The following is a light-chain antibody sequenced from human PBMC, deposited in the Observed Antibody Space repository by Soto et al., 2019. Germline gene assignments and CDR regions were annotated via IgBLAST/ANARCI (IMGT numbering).Light chain of an antibody. CDR1: QSVSSY. Sequence: EIVLTQSPATLSLPPGERATLSCRASQSVSSYLLWYQQKPGQTPRLLIYDASNRATGIPARFSGSGSETDFTLTISSLEPEDFAVYYCQQYGSSITFGQGTLLE. CDR3: QQYGSSIT. J-gene: IGKJ5*01. CDR2: DAS. V-gene: IGKV3-11*01.